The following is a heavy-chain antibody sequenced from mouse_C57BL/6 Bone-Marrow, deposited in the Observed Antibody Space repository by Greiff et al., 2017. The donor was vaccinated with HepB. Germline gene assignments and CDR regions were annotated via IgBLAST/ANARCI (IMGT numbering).Heavy chain of an antibody. CDR3: AREFEY. CDR2: IYPGDGDT. Sequence: VKLKESGPELVKPGASVKISCKASGYAFSSSWMNWVKQRPGKGLEWIGRIYPGDGDTNYNGKFKGKATLTADKSSSTAYMQLSSLTSEDSAVYFCAREFEYWGQGTTLTVSS. J-gene: IGHJ2*01. V-gene: IGHV1-82*01. CDR1: GYAFSSSW.